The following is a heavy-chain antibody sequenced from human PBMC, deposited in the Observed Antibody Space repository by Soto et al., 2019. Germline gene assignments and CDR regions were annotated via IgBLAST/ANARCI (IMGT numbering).Heavy chain of an antibody. J-gene: IGHJ4*02. D-gene: IGHD2-8*01. Sequence: VQVVASGGGLVQPGRSLRLSCAVSGFRFEQYVMHWVRQGTGKGLECVSTVSPTGDTVAYADSVEGRFTVSRDNAKTSLYLQMNSLKGDDTAFYYCLKDAPNGAIDDWGQGTLVTVSS. CDR1: GFRFEQYV. CDR2: VSPTGDTV. V-gene: IGHV3-9*01. CDR3: LKDAPNGAIDD.